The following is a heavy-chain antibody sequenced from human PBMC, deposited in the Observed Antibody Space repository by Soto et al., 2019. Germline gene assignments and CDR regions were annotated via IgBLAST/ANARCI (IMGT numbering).Heavy chain of an antibody. J-gene: IGHJ5*02. CDR1: GFTFRNYG. D-gene: IGHD5-18*01. Sequence: GGSLRLSCAASGFTFRNYGMHWVRQAPGKGLEWVALIWYDGSDKYYTDSVEGRFTVSRDNSKNTIYLQMNSLRDEDTAVYYCARESGYLNWFDPWGQGTLVTVSS. CDR3: ARESGYLNWFDP. V-gene: IGHV3-33*01. CDR2: IWYDGSDK.